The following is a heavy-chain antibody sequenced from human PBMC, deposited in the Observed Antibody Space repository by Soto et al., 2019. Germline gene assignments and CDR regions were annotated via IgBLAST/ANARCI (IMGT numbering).Heavy chain of an antibody. V-gene: IGHV1-69*02. CDR2: IIPILGIA. CDR1: GGTFSSYT. D-gene: IGHD6-19*01. J-gene: IGHJ4*01. CDR3: AIRPSRDIAVAGGY. Sequence: QVQLVQSGAEVKKPGSSVKVSCKASGGTFSSYTISWVRQAPGQGLEWMGRIIPILGIANYAQKFQGRDTITADKSTSTAYMELSSLRSEDTAVYYCAIRPSRDIAVAGGYWGHGTLVTVS.